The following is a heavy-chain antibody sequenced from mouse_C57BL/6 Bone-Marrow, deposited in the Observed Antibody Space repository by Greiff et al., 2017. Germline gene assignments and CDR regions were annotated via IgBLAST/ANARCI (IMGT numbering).Heavy chain of an antibody. Sequence: QVQLQQSGAELVRPGTSVKLSCKASGYTFTSYWMHWVKQRPGQGLEWIGVIDPSDSYTNYNQKFKGKATLTVDTSSSTAYMQLSSLTSEDSAVYYCAREGGSSSWFAYWGQGTLVTVSA. J-gene: IGHJ3*01. CDR1: GYTFTSYW. V-gene: IGHV1-59*01. CDR3: AREGGSSSWFAY. D-gene: IGHD1-1*01. CDR2: IDPSDSYT.